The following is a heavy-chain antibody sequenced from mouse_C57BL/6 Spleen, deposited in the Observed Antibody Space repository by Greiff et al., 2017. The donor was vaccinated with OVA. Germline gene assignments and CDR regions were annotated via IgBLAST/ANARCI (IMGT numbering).Heavy chain of an antibody. J-gene: IGHJ3*01. Sequence: EVKLVESGAGLVKPGGSLKLSCAASGFTFSSYAMSWVRQTPEKRLEWVAYISSGGDYIYYADTVKGRFTISRDNARNTLYLQMSSLKSEYTAMYYCTIEGDGYSWFAYWGQGTLVTVSA. CDR3: TIEGDGYSWFAY. V-gene: IGHV5-9-1*02. CDR1: GFTFSSYA. CDR2: ISSGGDYI. D-gene: IGHD2-3*01.